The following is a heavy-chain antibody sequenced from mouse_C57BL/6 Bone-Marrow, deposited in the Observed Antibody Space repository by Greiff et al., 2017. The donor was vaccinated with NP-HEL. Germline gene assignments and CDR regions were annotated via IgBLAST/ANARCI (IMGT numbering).Heavy chain of an antibody. CDR2: IDPETGGT. Sequence: VQLQQSGAELVRPGASVTLSCKASGYTFTDYEMHWVKQTPVHGLEWIGAIDPETGGTAYNQKFKGKAILTADKPSSTAYMELRSLTSEDSAVYYCTRRWLLRDAMDYWGQGTSVTVSS. D-gene: IGHD2-3*01. V-gene: IGHV1-15*01. CDR1: GYTFTDYE. J-gene: IGHJ4*01. CDR3: TRRWLLRDAMDY.